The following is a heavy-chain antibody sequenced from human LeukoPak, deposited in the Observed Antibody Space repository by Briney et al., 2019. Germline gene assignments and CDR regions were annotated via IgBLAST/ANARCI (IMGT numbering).Heavy chain of an antibody. CDR3: AREDFGGDGSGSYFDY. D-gene: IGHD3-10*01. Sequence: ASVKVSCKASGYTFTSYAMHWVRQAPGQRLEWMGWINAGNGNTKYSQKFQGRVTMTRDTSTSTVYMELSSLRSEDTAVYYCAREDFGGDGSGSYFDYWGQGTLVTVSS. CDR2: INAGNGNT. V-gene: IGHV1-3*01. CDR1: GYTFTSYA. J-gene: IGHJ4*02.